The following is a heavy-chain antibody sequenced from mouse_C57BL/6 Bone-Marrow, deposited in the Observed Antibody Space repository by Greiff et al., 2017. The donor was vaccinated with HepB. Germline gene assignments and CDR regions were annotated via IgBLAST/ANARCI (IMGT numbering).Heavy chain of an antibody. CDR2: INPSNGGT. Sequence: QVHVKQPGTELVKPGASVKLSCKASGYTFTSYWMHWVKQRPGQGLEWIGNINPSNGGTNYNEKFKSKATLTVDKSSSTAYMQLSSLTSEDSAVYYCARWGGSSHWYFDVWGTGTTVTVSS. CDR1: GYTFTSYW. CDR3: ARWGGSSHWYFDV. D-gene: IGHD1-1*01. J-gene: IGHJ1*03. V-gene: IGHV1-53*01.